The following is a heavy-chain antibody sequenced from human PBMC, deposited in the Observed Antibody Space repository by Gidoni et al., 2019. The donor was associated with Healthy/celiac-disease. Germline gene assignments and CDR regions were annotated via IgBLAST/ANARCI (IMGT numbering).Heavy chain of an antibody. CDR2: ISSSSSYI. D-gene: IGHD2-15*01. CDR3: ARKDRRYCSGGSCYSMVY. Sequence: EVQLVESGGGLVKPGGSLRLSCAASGFTFRSYSMNWVRQAPGKGLEGVSSISSSSSYIYYADAVKGRFTISRDNAKNSLYLQMNSLRAEDTAVYYCARKDRRYCSGGSCYSMVYWGQGTLVTVSS. J-gene: IGHJ4*02. CDR1: GFTFRSYS. V-gene: IGHV3-21*01.